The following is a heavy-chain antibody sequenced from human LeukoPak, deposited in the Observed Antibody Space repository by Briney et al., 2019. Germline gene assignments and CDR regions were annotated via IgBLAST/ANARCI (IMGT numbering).Heavy chain of an antibody. V-gene: IGHV3-23*01. CDR3: AKEEISDYYDSSGYYSSAFDI. Sequence: GGSLRLSCAASGFTFSSYAMSWVRQAPGKGLEWVSVISGSGGSTYYADSVKGRFTISRDNSKNTLYLQMNSLRAEDTAVYYCAKEEISDYYDSSGYYSSAFDIWGQGTMVTVSS. CDR2: ISGSGGST. CDR1: GFTFSSYA. J-gene: IGHJ3*02. D-gene: IGHD3-22*01.